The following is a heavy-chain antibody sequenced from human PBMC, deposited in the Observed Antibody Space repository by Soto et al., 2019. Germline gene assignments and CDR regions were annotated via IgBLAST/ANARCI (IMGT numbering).Heavy chain of an antibody. D-gene: IGHD2-8*02. CDR1: GGTLSSYS. V-gene: IGHV1-69*08. CDR3: ARVTGGHASGRNYMDV. CDR2: IITFVGKA. Sequence: QVQLVQSGPEVKKPGSSVKVSCKTSGGTLSSYSISWVRQAPGQGLEWVGKIITFVGKANVAQQFQGRVTITADRCTDTTEMELRRLTSDDTAVYYCARVTGGHASGRNYMDVWGTGTTVTVSS. J-gene: IGHJ6*03.